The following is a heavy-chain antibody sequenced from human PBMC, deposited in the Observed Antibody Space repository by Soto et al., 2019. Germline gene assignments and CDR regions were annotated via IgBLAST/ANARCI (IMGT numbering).Heavy chain of an antibody. V-gene: IGHV3-33*01. D-gene: IGHD3-16*01. CDR3: ARGWGRLNYYYGMDV. CDR1: GFTFSSYG. J-gene: IGHJ6*02. CDR2: IWYDGSNK. Sequence: GGSLRLSCAASGFTFSSYGMHWVRQAPGKGPEWVAVIWYDGSNKYYADSVKGRFTISRDNSKNTLYLQMNSLRAEDTAVYYCARGWGRLNYYYGMDVWGQGTTVTVSS.